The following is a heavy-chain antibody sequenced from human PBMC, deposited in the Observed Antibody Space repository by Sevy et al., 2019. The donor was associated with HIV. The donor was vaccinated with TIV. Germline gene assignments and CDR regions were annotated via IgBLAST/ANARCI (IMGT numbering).Heavy chain of an antibody. V-gene: IGHV3-30-3*01. J-gene: IGHJ3*02. Sequence: GGSLRLSCAASGFTFSSYAMHWVRQAPGKGLEWVAVISYDGSNKYYADSVKGRFTNSRDNSKNTLYLQMNSLRAEDTAVYYCARDQLITMIVVVPAGAFDIWGQGTMVTVSS. CDR3: ARDQLITMIVVVPAGAFDI. D-gene: IGHD3-22*01. CDR1: GFTFSSYA. CDR2: ISYDGSNK.